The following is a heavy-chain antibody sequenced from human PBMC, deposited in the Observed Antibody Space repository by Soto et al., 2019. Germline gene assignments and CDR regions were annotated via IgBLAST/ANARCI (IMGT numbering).Heavy chain of an antibody. V-gene: IGHV3-21*01. CDR3: ARVGIAVAANNWFDP. CDR2: ISSSSSYI. CDR1: GFTFSSYS. J-gene: IGHJ5*02. Sequence: VQLVESGGGLVKPGGSLRLSCAASGFTFSSYSMNWVRQAPGKGLEWVSSISSSSSYIYYADSVKGRFTISRDNAKNSLYLQMNSLRAEDTAVYYCARVGIAVAANNWFDPWGQGTLVTVSS. D-gene: IGHD6-19*01.